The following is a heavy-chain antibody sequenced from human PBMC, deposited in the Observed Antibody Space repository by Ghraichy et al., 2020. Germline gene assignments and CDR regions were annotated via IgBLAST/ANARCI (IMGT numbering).Heavy chain of an antibody. V-gene: IGHV1-46*01. Sequence: ASAKVSCKASGYIFSSYYIHWVRQAPGQGLEWMGTINSSGGGTNYAQKFRGRVTMTRDTATSTVYMELSSLRSEDTAVYYCARDQGRYSTSSISFDLWGQGTLVTVSS. CDR1: GYIFSSYY. CDR3: ARDQGRYSTSSISFDL. J-gene: IGHJ4*02. D-gene: IGHD6-6*01. CDR2: INSSGGGT.